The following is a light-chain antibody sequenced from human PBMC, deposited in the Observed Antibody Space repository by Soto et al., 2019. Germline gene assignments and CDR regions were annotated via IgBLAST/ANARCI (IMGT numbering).Light chain of an antibody. J-gene: IGLJ3*02. CDR2: DVN. CDR1: SSDVGVYNY. V-gene: IGLV2-8*01. CDR3: IPYAGSSIWV. Sequence: QSALTQPPSASGSPGQSVTISCTGTSSDVGVYNYVSWYQQHPGKAPKLMIYDVNKRPSGVPDRFSGSKSGNTASLTVSGLQAEDEADDYGIPYAGSSIWVFGGGTKRTVL.